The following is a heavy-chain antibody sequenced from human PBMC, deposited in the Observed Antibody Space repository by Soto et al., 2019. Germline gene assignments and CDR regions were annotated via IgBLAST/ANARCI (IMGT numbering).Heavy chain of an antibody. V-gene: IGHV4-34*01. CDR1: GGSFSGYY. J-gene: IGHJ3*02. Sequence: SETLSLTCAVYGGSFSGYYWSWIRQPPGKGLEWIGEINHSGSTNYNPSLKSRVTISVDTSKNQFSLKLSSVTAADTAVYYCARELLGYCTNGVCLASYTHAFDIWGQGTMVT. CDR3: ARELLGYCTNGVCLASYTHAFDI. D-gene: IGHD2-8*01. CDR2: INHSGST.